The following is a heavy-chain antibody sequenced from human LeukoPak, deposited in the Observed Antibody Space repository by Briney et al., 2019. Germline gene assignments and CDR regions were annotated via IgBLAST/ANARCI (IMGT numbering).Heavy chain of an antibody. CDR3: ANWIGSASRDY. V-gene: IGHV3-23*01. CDR2: INSNGDDI. CDR1: GFTFSTYA. Sequence: GGSLRLPRAASGFTFSTYAMTWVRPAPGKGLEGVSGINSNGDDIYYAASVRGRFTISRDNSNNALYLQMDSLRAEETAVYYCANWIGSASRDYWGQGTLVTVSS. D-gene: IGHD6-6*01. J-gene: IGHJ4*02.